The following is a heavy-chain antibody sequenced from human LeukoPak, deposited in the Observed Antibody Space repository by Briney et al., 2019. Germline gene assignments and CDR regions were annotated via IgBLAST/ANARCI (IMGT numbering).Heavy chain of an antibody. D-gene: IGHD1-26*01. V-gene: IGHV3-21*01. CDR1: GFTFSSYS. J-gene: IGHJ4*02. Sequence: GGSLRLSCAASGFTFSSYSMNWVRQAPGKGLEWVSSISSSSSHIYYADSVKGRFTISRDNAKNSLYLQMNSLRAEDTAVYYCARDTVGATTRDFDYWGQGTLVTVSS. CDR2: ISSSSSHI. CDR3: ARDTVGATTRDFDY.